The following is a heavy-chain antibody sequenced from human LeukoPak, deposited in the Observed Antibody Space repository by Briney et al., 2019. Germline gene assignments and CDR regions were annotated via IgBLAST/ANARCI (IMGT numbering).Heavy chain of an antibody. J-gene: IGHJ4*02. CDR3: ARDRLGYYGSGSYYDYFDY. Sequence: ASVKVSCKASGYTFTSYYMHWVRQAPGQGLEWMGIINPSGGSTSYAQKFRVRVTMTRDMSTSTVYMELSSLISEDTAVYYCARDRLGYYGSGSYYDYFDYWGQGTLVTVSS. CDR1: GYTFTSYY. V-gene: IGHV1-46*01. CDR2: INPSGGST. D-gene: IGHD3-10*01.